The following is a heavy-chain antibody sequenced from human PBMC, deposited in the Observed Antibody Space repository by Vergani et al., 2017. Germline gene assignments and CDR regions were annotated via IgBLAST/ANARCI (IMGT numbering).Heavy chain of an antibody. CDR2: IYYSGST. V-gene: IGHV4-31*03. CDR1: GGSISSGGYY. D-gene: IGHD6-13*01. CDR3: ASGYSSSWSNWFDP. J-gene: IGHJ5*02. Sequence: QVQLQEAVPGLVKPSQTLPLTCTFSGGSISSGGYYWSWIRQHPGKGLEWIGYIYYSGSTNYNPSLKSRVPISVDTSKNQVYLQLSSVTAADTAVYYCASGYSSSWSNWFDPWGQGTLVTVSS.